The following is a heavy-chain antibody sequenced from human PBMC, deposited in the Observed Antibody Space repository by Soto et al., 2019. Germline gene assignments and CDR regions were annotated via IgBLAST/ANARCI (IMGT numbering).Heavy chain of an antibody. CDR2: IKSKTDGGTT. Sequence: PWGSLRLSCAASGFTFSNALMNWVRQAPGKGLEWVGRIKSKTDGGTTDYAAPVKGRFTISRDDSKNTLYLQMNSLKTEDTAVYYCTTDRTEQLVVFDAFDYWGQGTLVTVSS. CDR1: GFTFSNAL. V-gene: IGHV3-15*07. CDR3: TTDRTEQLVVFDAFDY. J-gene: IGHJ4*02. D-gene: IGHD6-13*01.